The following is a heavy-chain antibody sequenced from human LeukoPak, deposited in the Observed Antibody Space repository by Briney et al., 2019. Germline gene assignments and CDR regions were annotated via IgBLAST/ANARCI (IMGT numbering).Heavy chain of an antibody. CDR3: ARGGEATEYFQH. V-gene: IGHV4-39*07. J-gene: IGHJ1*01. CDR2: IYYSGST. CDR1: GGSISSSSYY. Sequence: SETLSLTCTVSGGSISSSSYYWGWIRQPPGKGLEWIGSIYYSGSTYYNPSLKSRVTISVDTSKNQFSLKLSSVTAADTAVYYCARGGEATEYFQHWGQGTLVTVSS. D-gene: IGHD3-16*01.